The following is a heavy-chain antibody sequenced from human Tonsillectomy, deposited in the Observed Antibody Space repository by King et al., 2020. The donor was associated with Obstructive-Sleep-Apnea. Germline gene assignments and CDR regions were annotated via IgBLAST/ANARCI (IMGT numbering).Heavy chain of an antibody. CDR3: AKYIAVAGMVAFDI. V-gene: IGHV3-9*01. D-gene: IGHD6-19*01. CDR2: INWNSGII. CDR1: GFTFDDYA. Sequence: DVQLVESGGGLVQPARSLRLSCAASGFTFDDYAMHWVRQAPGKGLEWVSGINWNSGIIVYADSVKGRFTISRDNAKNSLYLQMNSLRAEDTAFYYCAKYIAVAGMVAFDIWGQGTMVTVSS. J-gene: IGHJ3*02.